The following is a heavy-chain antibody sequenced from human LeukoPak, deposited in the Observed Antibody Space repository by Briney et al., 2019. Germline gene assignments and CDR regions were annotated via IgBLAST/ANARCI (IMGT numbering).Heavy chain of an antibody. J-gene: IGHJ4*02. Sequence: GGSLRLSCADSGFTFNSYWMGWVRQTPGKGLEWVANIKHDGSEKYYVDSVEGRFTISRDNAKNSLFLQMNNLRAEDTAEYYCAKRARYNSARATDFDSWGQGTQVTVSS. V-gene: IGHV3-7*03. D-gene: IGHD6-19*01. CDR2: IKHDGSEK. CDR1: GFTFNSYW. CDR3: AKRARYNSARATDFDS.